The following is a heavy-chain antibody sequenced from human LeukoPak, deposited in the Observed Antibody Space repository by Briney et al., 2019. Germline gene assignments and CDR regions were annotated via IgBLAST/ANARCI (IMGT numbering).Heavy chain of an antibody. CDR2: INHSGST. J-gene: IGHJ6*02. D-gene: IGHD3-16*02. Sequence: SETLSLTCAVYGGSFSGYYWSWIRQPPGKGLEWIGEINHSGSTNYNPSLKGRVTISVDTSKNQFSLKLSSVTAADTAVYYCANVWGSYRYNYYGMDVWGQGTTVTVSS. V-gene: IGHV4-34*01. CDR3: ANVWGSYRYNYYGMDV. CDR1: GGSFSGYY.